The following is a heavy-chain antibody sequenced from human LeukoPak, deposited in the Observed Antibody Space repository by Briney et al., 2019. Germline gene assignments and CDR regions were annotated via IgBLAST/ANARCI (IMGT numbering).Heavy chain of an antibody. D-gene: IGHD6-19*01. Sequence: SETLSLTCTVSGGSISSSSYYWGWIRQPPGKGLEWIGSIYYSGSTYYNPSLKSRVTISVDTSKNQFSLKLSSVTAADTAVYYCARGANGIAVAGFDYWGQGTLVTVSS. J-gene: IGHJ4*02. CDR1: GGSISSSSYY. V-gene: IGHV4-39*07. CDR2: IYYSGST. CDR3: ARGANGIAVAGFDY.